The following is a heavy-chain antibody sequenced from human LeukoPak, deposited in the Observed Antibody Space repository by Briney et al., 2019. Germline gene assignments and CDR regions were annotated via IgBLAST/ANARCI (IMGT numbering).Heavy chain of an antibody. V-gene: IGHV4-31*03. CDR1: GGSISSGGYY. Sequence: SETLSLTCTVSGGSISSGGYYWSWIRQHPGKGLEWIGYIYYSGSTYYNPSLKSRVTISVDTSKNQFSLKLSSVTAADTAVYHCARGGSRIAAAGFDYWGQGTLVTVSS. D-gene: IGHD6-13*01. J-gene: IGHJ4*02. CDR3: ARGGSRIAAAGFDY. CDR2: IYYSGST.